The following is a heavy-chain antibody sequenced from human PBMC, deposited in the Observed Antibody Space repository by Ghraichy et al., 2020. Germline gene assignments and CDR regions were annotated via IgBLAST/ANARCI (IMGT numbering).Heavy chain of an antibody. D-gene: IGHD4-17*01. CDR2: IYYSGST. CDR3: ARHVIDYGEEGLPNWFDP. J-gene: IGHJ5*02. V-gene: IGHV4-39*01. CDR1: GGSISSSSYY. Sequence: SETLSLTCTVSGGSISSSSYYWGWIRQPPRKGLEWIGSIYYSGSTYYNPSLKSRVTISVDTSKNQFSLKLSSVTAADTTVYYCARHVIDYGEEGLPNWFDPWGQGTLVTVSS.